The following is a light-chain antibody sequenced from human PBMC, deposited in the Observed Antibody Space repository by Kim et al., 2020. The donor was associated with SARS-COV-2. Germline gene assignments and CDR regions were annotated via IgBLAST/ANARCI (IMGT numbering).Light chain of an antibody. V-gene: IGKV3-20*01. CDR3: QQYGSSPRT. Sequence: SPGERATLSCRASQSVSSSYLAWYQQKPGQAPRLLIYGASSRATGIPDRFSGSGSGTDFTLTISRLEPEGFAVYYCQQYGSSPRTFGQGTKVDIK. CDR1: QSVSSSY. CDR2: GAS. J-gene: IGKJ1*01.